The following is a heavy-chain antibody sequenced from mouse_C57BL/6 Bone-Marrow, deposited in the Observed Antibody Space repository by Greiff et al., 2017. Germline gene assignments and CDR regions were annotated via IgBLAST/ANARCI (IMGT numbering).Heavy chain of an antibody. V-gene: IGHV1-64*01. J-gene: IGHJ1*03. CDR3: ARQDLTVASRGFDV. Sequence: VKLQQPGAELVKPGASVKLSCKASGYTFTSYWMHWVKQRPGQGLEWIGMIHPNSGSTNYNEKFKSKATLTVDKSSSTAYMQLSSLTSEDSAVYYCARQDLTVASRGFDVWGTGTTVTVSS. CDR1: GYTFTSYW. CDR2: IHPNSGST. D-gene: IGHD1-1*01.